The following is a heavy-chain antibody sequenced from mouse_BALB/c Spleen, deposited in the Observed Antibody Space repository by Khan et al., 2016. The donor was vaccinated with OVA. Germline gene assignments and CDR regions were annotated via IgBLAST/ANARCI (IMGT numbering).Heavy chain of an antibody. J-gene: IGHJ2*01. CDR3: ARTARIKY. Sequence: QLQESGPGLVKPSQSLSLTCTVTGYSIPSGYGWNWIRQFPGNKLEWMGYISYSGRTNYNPSLKSRISITRNTSKNQFFLQLNSVTTEDTATYYCARTARIKYWGQGTTLTVSS. CDR2: ISYSGRT. V-gene: IGHV3-2*02. CDR1: GYSIPSGYG. D-gene: IGHD1-2*01.